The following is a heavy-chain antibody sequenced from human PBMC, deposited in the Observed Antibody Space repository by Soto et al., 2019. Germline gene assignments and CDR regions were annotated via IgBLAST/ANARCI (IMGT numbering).Heavy chain of an antibody. J-gene: IGHJ6*02. D-gene: IGHD6-19*01. CDR3: GGDRKQWLRGYYYYGMDV. Sequence: ASVKVSCKASGYTFTSYGISWVRQAPGQGLEWMGWVSAYNGNTNYAQKLQGRVTMTTDTSTSTAYMELRSLRSDDTAVYYCGGDRKQWLRGYYYYGMDVWGQGSTVTVSS. V-gene: IGHV1-18*04. CDR2: VSAYNGNT. CDR1: GYTFTSYG.